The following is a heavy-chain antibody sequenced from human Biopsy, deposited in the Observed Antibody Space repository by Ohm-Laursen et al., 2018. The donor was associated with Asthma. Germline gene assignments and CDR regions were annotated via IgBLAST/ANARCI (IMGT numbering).Heavy chain of an antibody. V-gene: IGHV1-18*01. CDR3: ARAVDYSHYYGIDV. J-gene: IGHJ6*02. CDR2: ISVYNGNT. Sequence: SSVKVACKASGYTFNSAGITWVRQAPGQGVEWMGWISVYNGNTKVAQKLQDRVTMITDTSTSTAYMELRSLRSDDTAVYFCARAVDYSHYYGIDVWGQGTTVTVS. CDR1: GYTFNSAG. D-gene: IGHD3-10*01.